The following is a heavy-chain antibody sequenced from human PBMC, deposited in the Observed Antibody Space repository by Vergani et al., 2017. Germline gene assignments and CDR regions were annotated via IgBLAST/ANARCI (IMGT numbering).Heavy chain of an antibody. J-gene: IGHJ4*02. Sequence: EVQLVESGGGLVQPGGSLRLSCAASGFTFSSYSMNWVRQAPGKGLEWVSYISSSSSTIYYADSVKGRFTISRDNAKNSLYLQMNSLRAEDTAVYYCAKGGTYYYDSSGYPRKYYFDYWGQGTLVTVSS. D-gene: IGHD3-22*01. V-gene: IGHV3-48*01. CDR1: GFTFSSYS. CDR3: AKGGTYYYDSSGYPRKYYFDY. CDR2: ISSSSSTI.